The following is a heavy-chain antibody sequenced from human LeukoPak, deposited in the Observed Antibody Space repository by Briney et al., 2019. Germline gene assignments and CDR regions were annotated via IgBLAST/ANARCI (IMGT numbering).Heavy chain of an antibody. CDR1: GYTFTGYY. CDR3: ARNNANYTYSSSWYSSLYSSGWHENYYFDY. D-gene: IGHD6-13*01. CDR2: INPNSGGT. J-gene: IGHJ4*02. V-gene: IGHV1-2*02. Sequence: ASVKVSCKASGYTFTGYYMHWVRQAPGQGLEWMGWINPNSGGTNYAQKFQGRVTISVDTSKNQFSLKLSSVTAADTAVYYCARNNANYTYSSSWYSSLYSSGWHENYYFDYWGQGTLVTVSS.